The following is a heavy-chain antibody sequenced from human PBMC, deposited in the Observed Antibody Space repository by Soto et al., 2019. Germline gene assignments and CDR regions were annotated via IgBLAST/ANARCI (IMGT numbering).Heavy chain of an antibody. D-gene: IGHD6-13*01. J-gene: IGHJ4*02. Sequence: PGGSLRLSCAASGFTFSSYAMHWVRQAPGKGLEWVAVISYDGSNKYYAGSVKGRFTISRDNSKNTLYLQMNSLRAEDTAVYYCASPDSSSWFRLCYWGQGTLVTVSS. CDR3: ASPDSSSWFRLCY. CDR1: GFTFSSYA. CDR2: ISYDGSNK. V-gene: IGHV3-30-3*01.